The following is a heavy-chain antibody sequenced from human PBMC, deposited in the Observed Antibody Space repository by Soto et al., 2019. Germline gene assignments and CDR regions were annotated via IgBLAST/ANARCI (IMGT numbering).Heavy chain of an antibody. CDR1: GGSFSGYY. CDR2: INHSGST. V-gene: IGHV4-34*01. CDR3: ARSRTQWLVSPRGDYYYGMDV. Sequence: PSETLSLTCAVYGGSFSGYYWSWIRQPPGKGLEWIGEINHSGSTNYNPSLKSRVTISVDTSKNQFSLKLSPVTAADTAVYYCARSRTQWLVSPRGDYYYGMDVWGQGTTVTVSS. D-gene: IGHD6-19*01. J-gene: IGHJ6*02.